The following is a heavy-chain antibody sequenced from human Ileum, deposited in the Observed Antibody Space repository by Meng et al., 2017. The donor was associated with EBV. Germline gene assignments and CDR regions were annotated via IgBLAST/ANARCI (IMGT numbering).Heavy chain of an antibody. CDR3: ASSDYYRSDY. CDR1: GGSISRSDW. V-gene: IGHV4-4*02. J-gene: IGHJ4*02. CDR2: TSHSGST. D-gene: IGHD3-22*01. Sequence: QLPGSGPVQATPSETLSLTCSVSGGSISRSDWWSLVRQPPGKGLEWIGETSHSGSTNYSPSLKSRVTISLDKSKNQLSLKLNSVTAADTAVYYCASSDYYRSDYWGQGTLVTVSS.